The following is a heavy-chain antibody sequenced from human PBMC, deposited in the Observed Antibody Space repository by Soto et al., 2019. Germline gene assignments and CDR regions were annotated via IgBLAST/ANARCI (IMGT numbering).Heavy chain of an antibody. V-gene: IGHV4-59*01. D-gene: IGHD1-26*01. J-gene: IGHJ4*02. CDR2: IYHSGTT. Sequence: SETLSLTCTVSGASITGSYWSWVRQTPGKTLEWIGYIYHSGTTTYNPSLKSRVSISVDTSKNQFSLRLTSVVAADTAVYYCARDMPYGAGSLAGCDYWGQGILVTVSS. CDR3: ARDMPYGAGSLAGCDY. CDR1: GASITGSY.